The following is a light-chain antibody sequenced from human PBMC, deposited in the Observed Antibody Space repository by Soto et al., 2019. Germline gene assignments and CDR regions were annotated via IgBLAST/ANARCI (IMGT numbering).Light chain of an antibody. CDR2: KAS. J-gene: IGKJ1*01. V-gene: IGKV1-5*03. CDR3: QHYNSYSEA. CDR1: QTISSW. Sequence: DVQINQPSSTLSGSVGDRVTITCRASQTISSWLAWYQQKPGKAPKLLIYKASTLKSGVPSRFSGSGSGTEFTLTISSLQPDDFATDDCQHYNSYSEAFGQGTKVDIK.